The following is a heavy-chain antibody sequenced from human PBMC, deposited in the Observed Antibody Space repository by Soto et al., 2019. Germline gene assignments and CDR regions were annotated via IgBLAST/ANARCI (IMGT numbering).Heavy chain of an antibody. J-gene: IGHJ4*02. CDR3: AQGPPPNIGWPYYFAF. CDR2: ISPRGDNI. CDR1: GVCLTSLP. Sequence: GSMLLSWVASGVCLTSLPMNWVRQTTGKGLEWISYISPRGDNIYYAESVKGRFTISRDNARNSLFLQMNSLRDEDAALYYCAQGPPPNIGWPYYFAFWPQRAPVTVSP. V-gene: IGHV3-48*02. D-gene: IGHD3-10*01.